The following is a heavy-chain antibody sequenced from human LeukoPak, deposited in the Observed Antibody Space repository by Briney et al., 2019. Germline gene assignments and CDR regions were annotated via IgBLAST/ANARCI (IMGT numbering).Heavy chain of an antibody. J-gene: IGHJ3*02. CDR2: ISYIGST. CDR3: ARDLVTVTKGFDI. V-gene: IGHV4-59*11. CDR1: DDSFSSHY. D-gene: IGHD4-17*01. Sequence: SETLSLTCAVSDDSFSSHYWTWSRQPPGKGLEWIGYISYIGSTNYNPSLKSRVTISVDTSKNQFSLKLSSVTAADTAVYYCARDLVTVTKGFDIWGQGTMVSVSS.